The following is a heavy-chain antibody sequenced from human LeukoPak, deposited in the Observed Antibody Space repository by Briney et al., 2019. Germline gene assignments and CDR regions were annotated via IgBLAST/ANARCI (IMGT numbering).Heavy chain of an antibody. D-gene: IGHD5-12*01. J-gene: IGHJ4*02. CDR3: ARGLGYSGYVD. CDR2: INHSGST. CDR1: GGSFSGYY. Sequence: KPSETLSLTCAVYGGSFSGYYWSWIRQPPGKGLEWTGEINHSGSTNYNPSLKSRVTISVDTSKNQFSLKLSSVTAADTAVYYCARGLGYSGYVDWGQGTLVTVSS. V-gene: IGHV4-34*01.